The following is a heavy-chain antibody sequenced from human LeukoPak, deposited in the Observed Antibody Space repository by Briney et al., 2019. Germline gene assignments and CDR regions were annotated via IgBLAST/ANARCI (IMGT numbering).Heavy chain of an antibody. CDR2: MYYSGST. V-gene: IGHV4-39*07. J-gene: IGHJ6*03. CDR1: GGSFSSNSYC. Sequence: SETLSLTCTVSGGSFSSNSYCWGWIRQPPGKGLEWIGSMYYSGSTYYNPSLKSRVTISIDTSKNQFSLKLNSVTAADTAVYYCAREKREWLLLQHYYYMDVWGKGTTVTVFS. CDR3: AREKREWLLLQHYYYMDV. D-gene: IGHD3-3*01.